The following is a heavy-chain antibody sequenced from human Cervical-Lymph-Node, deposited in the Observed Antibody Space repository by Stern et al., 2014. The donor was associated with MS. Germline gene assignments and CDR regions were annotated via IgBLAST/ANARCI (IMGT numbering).Heavy chain of an antibody. CDR2: LDWNGDK. CDR3: VRAREGYYFDY. V-gene: IGHV2-70*01. J-gene: IGHJ4*02. D-gene: IGHD2-21*01. CDR1: GFSLSTTGMC. Sequence: ESGPALVKPTQTLTLTCTFSGFSLSTTGMCLSWIRQPPGKALEWLAVLDWNGDKYYSTALKPRLTISKDTSKNQVVLTMTNMAPLDTATYFCVRAREGYYFDYWGQGIPVTVSS.